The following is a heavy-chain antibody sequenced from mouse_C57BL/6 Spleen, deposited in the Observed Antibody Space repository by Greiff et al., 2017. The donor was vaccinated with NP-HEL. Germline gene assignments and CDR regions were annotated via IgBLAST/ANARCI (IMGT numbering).Heavy chain of an antibody. J-gene: IGHJ2*01. V-gene: IGHV5-17*01. D-gene: IGHD1-1*01. Sequence: DVQLVESGGGLVKPGGSLKLSCAASGFTFSDYGMHWVRQAPEKGLEWVAYISSGSSTIYYADTVKGRFTISRDNAKNTLFLQMTSLRSEDTAMYYCARDYYGSSPDYFDYWGQGTTLTVSS. CDR2: ISSGSSTI. CDR1: GFTFSDYG. CDR3: ARDYYGSSPDYFDY.